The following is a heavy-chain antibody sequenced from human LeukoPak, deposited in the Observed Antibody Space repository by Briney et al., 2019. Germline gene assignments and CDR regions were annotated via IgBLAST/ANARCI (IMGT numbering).Heavy chain of an antibody. CDR1: GFTVSSNY. Sequence: GGSLRLSCAASGFTVSSNYMSWVRQAPGKGLEWVANIKQDGSEKYYVDSVKGRFTISRDNAKNSLYLQMSSLRAEDTAVYYCARDLYRIVVVPHYFDYWGQGTLVTVSS. CDR2: IKQDGSEK. D-gene: IGHD3-22*01. V-gene: IGHV3-7*01. CDR3: ARDLYRIVVVPHYFDY. J-gene: IGHJ4*02.